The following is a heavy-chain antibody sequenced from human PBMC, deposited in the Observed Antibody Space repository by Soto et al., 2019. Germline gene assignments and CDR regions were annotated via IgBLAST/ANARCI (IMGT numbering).Heavy chain of an antibody. D-gene: IGHD6-19*01. CDR2: TYYRSKWYN. Sequence: PSQTLSLTCAISGDSVSSNNAAWNWIRQSPSRGLEWLGRTYYRSKWYNDYAVSVKSRITINPDTSKNQFSRQLNSVTPEDTAVYYCARGVAAPTWGNDYGMDVWGQGTTVTVSS. CDR1: GDSVSSNNAA. V-gene: IGHV6-1*01. J-gene: IGHJ6*02. CDR3: ARGVAAPTWGNDYGMDV.